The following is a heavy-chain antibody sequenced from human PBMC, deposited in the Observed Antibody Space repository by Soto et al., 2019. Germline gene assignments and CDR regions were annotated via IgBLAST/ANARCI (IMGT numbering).Heavy chain of an antibody. Sequence: PGGSLRLSCAASGFPFSTFALSWVRQAPGKGLEWVSAISGNGDDTDYADSVKGRFTISRDNSKNTLFLQMNSLRAGDTAVYYCAKESTPHVGYCFNGVCYNDYWGQGTLVTVSS. CDR2: ISGNGDDT. CDR1: GFPFSTFA. V-gene: IGHV3-23*01. D-gene: IGHD2-8*01. CDR3: AKESTPHVGYCFNGVCYNDY. J-gene: IGHJ4*02.